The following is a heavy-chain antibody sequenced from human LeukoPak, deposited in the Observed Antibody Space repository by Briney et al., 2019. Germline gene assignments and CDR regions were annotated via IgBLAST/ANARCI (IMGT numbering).Heavy chain of an antibody. Sequence: SETLSLTCTVSGGSISSGGYYWSWIRQHPGKGLEWIGYIYYSGSTYYNPPLKSRVTISVDTSKNQFSLKLSSVTAADTAVYYCAGQYGDLSGGYDYWGQGTLVTVSS. CDR2: IYYSGST. D-gene: IGHD4-17*01. J-gene: IGHJ4*02. CDR3: AGQYGDLSGGYDY. CDR1: GGSISSGGYY. V-gene: IGHV4-31*03.